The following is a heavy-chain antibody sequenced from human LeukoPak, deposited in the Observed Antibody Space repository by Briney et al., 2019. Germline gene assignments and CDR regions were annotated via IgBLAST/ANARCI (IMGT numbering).Heavy chain of an antibody. V-gene: IGHV3-30*04. CDR2: ISYDGSNK. CDR3: ARGFYYYDSSGPNDAFDM. CDR1: GFTFSSYA. D-gene: IGHD3-22*01. Sequence: PGGSLRLSCAASGFTFSSYAMHWVRQAPGKGLEWVAVISYDGSNKYYADSVKGRFTISRDNSKNTLYLQMNSLRAEDTAVYYCARGFYYYDSSGPNDAFDMWGQGTMVTVSS. J-gene: IGHJ3*02.